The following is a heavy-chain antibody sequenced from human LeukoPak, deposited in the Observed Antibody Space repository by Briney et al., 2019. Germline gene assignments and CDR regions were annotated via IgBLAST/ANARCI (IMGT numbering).Heavy chain of an antibody. CDR1: GFTFSSYS. CDR2: ISYDGSNK. V-gene: IGHV3-30*03. J-gene: IGHJ3*02. CDR3: AITNAFDI. Sequence: GGSLRLSCAASGFTFSSYSMNWVRQAPGKGLEWVAVISYDGSNKYYADSVKGRFTISRDNSKNTLYLQMNSLRAEDTAVYYCAITNAFDIWGQGTMVTVSS.